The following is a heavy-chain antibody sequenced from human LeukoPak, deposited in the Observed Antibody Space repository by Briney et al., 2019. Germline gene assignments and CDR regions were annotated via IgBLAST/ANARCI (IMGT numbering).Heavy chain of an antibody. CDR3: ARDLVDSGPLKFGFDP. Sequence: SVKVSCKASGGTFSSYAISWVRQAPGQGLEWMGGIIPIFGTANYAQKFQGRVTITADESTSTAYMELSSLRSEDTAVYYCARDLVDSGPLKFGFDPWGQGTLVTVSS. CDR1: GGTFSSYA. D-gene: IGHD2-2*01. V-gene: IGHV1-69*13. CDR2: IIPIFGTA. J-gene: IGHJ5*02.